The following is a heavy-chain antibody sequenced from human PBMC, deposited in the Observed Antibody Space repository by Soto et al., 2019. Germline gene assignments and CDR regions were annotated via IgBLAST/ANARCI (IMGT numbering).Heavy chain of an antibody. Sequence: QVQLVESGGGVVQPGRSLRLSCAASGFTFSSYGMHWVRQAPGMGLEWVAVIWYDGSNKYYADSVKGRFTISRDNSKNTLYLQMNSLRAEDTAVYYCARWEDQLLYDYYYGMDVWGQGTTVTVSS. CDR2: IWYDGSNK. D-gene: IGHD2-2*01. J-gene: IGHJ6*02. CDR1: GFTFSSYG. V-gene: IGHV3-33*01. CDR3: ARWEDQLLYDYYYGMDV.